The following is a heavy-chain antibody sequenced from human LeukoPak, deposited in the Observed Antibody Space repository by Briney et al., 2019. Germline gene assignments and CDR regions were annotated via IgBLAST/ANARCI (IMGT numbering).Heavy chain of an antibody. CDR2: IKEDGSQI. CDR1: GFTFNNYW. D-gene: IGHD6-19*01. CDR3: AGSSGWLFDY. Sequence: GGSLRLSCAGTGFTFNNYWMNWVRQAPGKGLEWVANIKEDGSQIYYVDSVKGRFTTSRDNAKNSVYLQMNSLRAEDTAVYYCAGSSGWLFDYWGQGTLVAVSS. J-gene: IGHJ4*02. V-gene: IGHV3-7*01.